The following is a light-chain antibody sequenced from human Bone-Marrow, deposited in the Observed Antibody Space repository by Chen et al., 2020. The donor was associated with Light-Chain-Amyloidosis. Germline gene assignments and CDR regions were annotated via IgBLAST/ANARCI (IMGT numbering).Light chain of an antibody. Sequence: NFMLTQPPSGSESPGKTVIISCTRSSGSIATNYVQWYQQRPGSSPPTVIYEDDQRPSGVPDRFSGSIDRSSNSASLTISGLKTEDEADYYCQSYQGSSQGVFGGGTKLTVL. CDR2: EDD. J-gene: IGLJ3*02. CDR3: QSYQGSSQGV. V-gene: IGLV6-57*01. CDR1: SGSIATNY.